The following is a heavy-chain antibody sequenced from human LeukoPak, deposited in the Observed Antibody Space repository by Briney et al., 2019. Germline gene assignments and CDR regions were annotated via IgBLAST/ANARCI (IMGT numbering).Heavy chain of an antibody. CDR3: ARHVWLQPFDY. J-gene: IGHJ4*02. Sequence: SETLSLTCSVSGGSMNSYDWSWIRQSPGKGLEWIGYIYYSGSTNYNPSLKGRVTISVDTSKNQFSLKLSSVTAADTAVYYCARHVWLQPFDYWGQGTLVTVSS. D-gene: IGHD3-9*01. CDR2: IYYSGST. CDR1: GGSMNSYD. V-gene: IGHV4-59*08.